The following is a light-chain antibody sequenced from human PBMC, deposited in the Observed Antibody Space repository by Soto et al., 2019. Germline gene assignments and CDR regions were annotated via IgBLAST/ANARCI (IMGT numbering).Light chain of an antibody. CDR3: QQYNKWPLT. J-gene: IGKJ4*01. Sequence: EILMTQSPATLSVSPGERATLSCRASQSVDSNLAWYQQKPGQAPRLLIYGASTRATGISARFSGSGSGTEFTLTISSLQSEDFAVYYCQQYNKWPLTFGGGTKVDIK. V-gene: IGKV3-15*01. CDR1: QSVDSN. CDR2: GAS.